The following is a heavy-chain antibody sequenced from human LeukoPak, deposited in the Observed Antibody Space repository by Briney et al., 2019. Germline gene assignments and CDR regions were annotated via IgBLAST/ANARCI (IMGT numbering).Heavy chain of an antibody. CDR1: GFTFSSYG. CDR2: ISDGGSDK. J-gene: IGHJ4*02. D-gene: IGHD2-21*02. CDR3: ARGISSGIVVTAIAY. V-gene: IGHV3-30*19. Sequence: PGGSLRLSCAASGFTFSSYGMHWVRQAPDKGLEWVAVISDGGSDKFYADSVRGRFAISRDNSENTLSLQMSSLRAEDTAVYYCARGISSGIVVTAIAYWGQGTLVTVSS.